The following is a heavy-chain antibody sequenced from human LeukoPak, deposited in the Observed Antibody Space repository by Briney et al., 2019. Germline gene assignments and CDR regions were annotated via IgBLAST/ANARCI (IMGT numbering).Heavy chain of an antibody. D-gene: IGHD5-18*01. Sequence: PGGSLRLSRAASGYTFNNYGMSWVRQAPGKGLEWVSAISGSGGSTFYADSVKGRFTISRDSSKNTLYLQMNSLRAEDTAVYYCAKSPWDTAMADPFDYWGQGTLVTVSS. CDR1: GYTFNNYG. V-gene: IGHV3-23*01. CDR2: ISGSGGST. J-gene: IGHJ4*02. CDR3: AKSPWDTAMADPFDY.